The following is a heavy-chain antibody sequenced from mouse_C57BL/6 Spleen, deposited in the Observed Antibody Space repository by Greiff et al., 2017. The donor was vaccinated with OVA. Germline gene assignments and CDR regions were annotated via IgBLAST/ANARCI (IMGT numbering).Heavy chain of an antibody. CDR2: INPNNGGT. V-gene: IGHV1-26*01. J-gene: IGHJ2*01. CDR1: GYTFTDYY. D-gene: IGHD6-5*01. Sequence: VQLQQSGPELVKPGASVKISCKASGYTFTDYYMNWVKQSHGKSLEWIGDINPNNGGTSYNQKFKGKATLTVDKSSSTAYMELRSLTSEDSAVYYCARKPIPYYFDYWGQGTTLTVSS. CDR3: ARKPIPYYFDY.